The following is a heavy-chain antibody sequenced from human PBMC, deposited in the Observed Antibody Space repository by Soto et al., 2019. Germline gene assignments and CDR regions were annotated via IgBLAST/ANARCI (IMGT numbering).Heavy chain of an antibody. CDR2: ITSITDGGIT. D-gene: IGHD2-15*01. Sequence: EVQLVESGGDLVNPGGSLRLSCAASGFSFTNAWMNWVRQAPGRGLEWVGQITSITDGGITIYAAPVKGRFSISRDDSKNTVFLQMNSLKSEDTGVYYCTTSRLRVAATIGAFDIWGQGTMVTVFS. CDR1: GFSFTNAW. CDR3: TTSRLRVAATIGAFDI. J-gene: IGHJ3*02. V-gene: IGHV3-15*07.